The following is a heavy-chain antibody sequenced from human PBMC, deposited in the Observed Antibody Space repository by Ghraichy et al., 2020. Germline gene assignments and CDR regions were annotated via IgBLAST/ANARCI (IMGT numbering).Heavy chain of an antibody. V-gene: IGHV4-59*08. Sequence: SETLSLTCTVSGGSISSYYWSWIRQPPGKGLEWIGYIYYSGSTNYNPSLKSRVTISVDTSKNQFSLKLSSVTAADTAVYYCARRESLRGYSAMDVWGQGTTVTVSS. CDR2: IYYSGST. CDR1: GGSISSYY. D-gene: IGHD5-18*01. CDR3: ARRESLRGYSAMDV. J-gene: IGHJ6*02.